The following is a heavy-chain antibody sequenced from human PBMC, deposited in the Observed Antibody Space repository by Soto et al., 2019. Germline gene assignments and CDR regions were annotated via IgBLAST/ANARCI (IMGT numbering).Heavy chain of an antibody. CDR3: ARGRYGDY. CDR2: ISAHNGNT. D-gene: IGHD1-1*01. J-gene: IGHJ4*02. CDR1: GYTFTSYG. Sequence: QVHLVQSGAEVKKPGASVKVSCKASGYTFTSYGITWVRQAPGQGLEWMGWISAHNGNTDYAQKLQGRVIVTRDTSTGTAYMELRSLRSDDTAVYYCARGRYGDYWGQGARVTVSS. V-gene: IGHV1-18*01.